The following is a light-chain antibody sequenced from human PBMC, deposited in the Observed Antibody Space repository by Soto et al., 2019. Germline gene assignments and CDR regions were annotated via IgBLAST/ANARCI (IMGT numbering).Light chain of an antibody. J-gene: IGKJ4*01. Sequence: EIVLTQSPATLCLSPGERATLSCRTSQSVSTYLAWYQQKSGQAPRLLIYDASNRATGIPARFSGSGSGTDFTLTISSLEPEDFAVYYCHQRSNWPLTFGGGTQVEIK. CDR3: HQRSNWPLT. CDR2: DAS. V-gene: IGKV3-11*01. CDR1: QSVSTY.